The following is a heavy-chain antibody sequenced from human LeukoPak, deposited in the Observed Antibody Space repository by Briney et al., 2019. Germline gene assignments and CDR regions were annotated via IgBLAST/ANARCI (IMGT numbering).Heavy chain of an antibody. J-gene: IGHJ3*01. CDR3: ARDSPGWSAFDV. Sequence: GGSLRLSCAASGFTFNNYNMNWVRQAPGKGLERVSYITSSRSTMFYADSVKGRFTISRDNAKNSLYLQMNSLRDEDTAVSYCARDSPGWSAFDVWGQGTMVTVSS. CDR2: ITSSRSTM. CDR1: GFTFNNYN. D-gene: IGHD2-15*01. V-gene: IGHV3-48*02.